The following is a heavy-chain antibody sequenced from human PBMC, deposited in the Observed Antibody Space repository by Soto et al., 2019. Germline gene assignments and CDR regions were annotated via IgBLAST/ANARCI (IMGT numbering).Heavy chain of an antibody. Sequence: QVYLVQSGAEVKKPGASVKVSCKASGYTFTSYAMHWVRQAPGQGLEWMGRINVGNGNTEYSQKFQGRVTITRDTSASTAYMELSRLRSEDTAVYYCAREGELCGGKCWTXXXXDXWGQXTLVTVSS. V-gene: IGHV1-3*01. CDR2: INVGNGNT. J-gene: IGHJ5*02. CDR3: AREGELCGGKCWTXXXXDX. D-gene: IGHD2-21*01. CDR1: GYTFTSYA.